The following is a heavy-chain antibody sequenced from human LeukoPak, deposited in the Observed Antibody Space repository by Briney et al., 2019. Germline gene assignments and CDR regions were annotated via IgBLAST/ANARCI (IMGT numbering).Heavy chain of an antibody. CDR2: INHSGST. D-gene: IGHD6-13*01. CDR1: GGSFSGYY. CDR3: ARSSGTAAGTDWFDP. V-gene: IGHV4-34*01. J-gene: IGHJ5*02. Sequence: PSETLSLTCAVYGGSFSGYYWSWIRQPPGKGLEWIGEINHSGSTNYNPSLKSRVTISVDTSKNQFSLKLSSVTAADTAVYYCARSSGTAAGTDWFDPWGQGTLVTVSS.